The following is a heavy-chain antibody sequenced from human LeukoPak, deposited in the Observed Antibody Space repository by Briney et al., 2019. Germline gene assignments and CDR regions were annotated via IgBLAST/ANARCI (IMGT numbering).Heavy chain of an antibody. V-gene: IGHV3-48*01. J-gene: IGHJ4*02. D-gene: IGHD4-17*01. CDR2: ISSSSTTI. CDR1: GFTFSNYN. Sequence: GGSLRLSCAASGFTFSNYNMHWVRQAPGKGLECISYISSSSTTIYNGDSVKGRFTISRDNTKNSLFLQMNSLRAEDTAVYYCARENYADLFDFWGQGTLVTVSA. CDR3: ARENYADLFDF.